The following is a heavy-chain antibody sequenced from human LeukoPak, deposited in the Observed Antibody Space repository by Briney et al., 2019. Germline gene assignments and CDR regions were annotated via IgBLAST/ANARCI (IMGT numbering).Heavy chain of an antibody. J-gene: IGHJ6*02. CDR3: ASNSESKDYYYYGMDV. D-gene: IGHD4-23*01. Sequence: ASVKVSCKASGGTFSSYAISWVRQAPGQGLEWMGGIIPIFGTANYAQKFQGRVTITADESTSTAYMELSRLRSEDTAVYYCASNSESKDYYYYGMDVWGQGTTVTVSS. CDR1: GGTFSSYA. V-gene: IGHV1-69*13. CDR2: IIPIFGTA.